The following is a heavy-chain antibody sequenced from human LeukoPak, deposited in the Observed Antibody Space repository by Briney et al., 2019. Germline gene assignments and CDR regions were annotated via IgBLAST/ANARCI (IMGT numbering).Heavy chain of an antibody. J-gene: IGHJ5*02. V-gene: IGHV1-2*02. CDR1: GYSFTDYY. Sequence: ASVKVSCKTSGYSFTDYYMHWVRQAPGQGLEWMGWVNPKSGGTSSAHKFQGRLTKTRDTSITTVSMEVSWLPSDHTAIYYCARAERLHGGPYLIGPWGQGTLVTVSS. D-gene: IGHD2-21*01. CDR3: ARAERLHGGPYLIGP. CDR2: VNPKSGGT.